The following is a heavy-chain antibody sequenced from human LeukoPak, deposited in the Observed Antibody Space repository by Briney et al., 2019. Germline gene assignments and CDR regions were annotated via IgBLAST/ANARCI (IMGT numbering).Heavy chain of an antibody. CDR3: ARSRANTYYYDSSGYYDFDC. CDR2: INPSGGST. D-gene: IGHD3-22*01. J-gene: IGHJ4*02. CDR1: GYTFTSYY. Sequence: ASVKVSCKASGYTFTSYYMHWVRQAPGQGLEWMGIINPSGGSTSYAQKFQGRVTMTRDMSTSTVYMELSSLRSEDTAVYYCARSRANTYYYDSSGYYDFDCWGQGTLVTVSS. V-gene: IGHV1-46*01.